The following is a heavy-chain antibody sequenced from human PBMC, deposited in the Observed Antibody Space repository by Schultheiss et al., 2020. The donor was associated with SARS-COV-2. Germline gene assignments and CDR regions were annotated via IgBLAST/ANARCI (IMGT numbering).Heavy chain of an antibody. CDR2: IYYSGST. V-gene: IGHV4-59*12. CDR1: GGSISSYY. J-gene: IGHJ6*03. Sequence: SQTLSLTCTVSGGSISSYYWSWIRQPPGKGLEWMGYIYYSGSTNYNPSLESRVTISVDTSKNQFSLKLSSVTAADTAVYYCARVGGFRDYYYMDVWGKGTTVTVSS. D-gene: IGHD4-23*01. CDR3: ARVGGFRDYYYMDV.